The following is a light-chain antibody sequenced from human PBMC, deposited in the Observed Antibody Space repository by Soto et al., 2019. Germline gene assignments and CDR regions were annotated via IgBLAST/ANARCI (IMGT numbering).Light chain of an antibody. J-gene: IGKJ2*01. V-gene: IGKV3-20*01. CDR1: QSVSSSD. CDR3: QQYGSSLMYT. Sequence: EIVLTQSPGTLSLSPGERAILSCRASQSVSSSDLAWYQQKPGQAPRLLIYGASSRATGIPDRFSGSGSGTDFTLTISRLEPEDFAVYYCQQYGSSLMYTFGQGTKLEIK. CDR2: GAS.